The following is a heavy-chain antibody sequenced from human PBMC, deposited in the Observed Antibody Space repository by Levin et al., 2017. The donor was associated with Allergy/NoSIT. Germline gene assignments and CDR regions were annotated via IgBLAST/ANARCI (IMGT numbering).Heavy chain of an antibody. Sequence: GGSLRLSCKASGYTFTGYYMHWVRQAPGQGLEWMGWINPNSGGTNYAQKFQGRVTMTRDTSISTAYMELSRLRSDDTAVYYCARDSGGDRAFDPWGQGTLVTVSS. CDR3: ARDSGGDRAFDP. CDR1: GYTFTGYY. D-gene: IGHD3-16*01. V-gene: IGHV1-2*02. J-gene: IGHJ5*02. CDR2: INPNSGGT.